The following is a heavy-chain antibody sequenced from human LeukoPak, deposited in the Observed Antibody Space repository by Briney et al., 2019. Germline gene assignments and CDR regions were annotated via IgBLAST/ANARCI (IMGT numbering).Heavy chain of an antibody. Sequence: PSETLSLTCTVSGGSISSSSYCWGWVRQPPGKGLEWIASIYYSGSKTFHNPSLKSRVTISGDTSNNQFSLNLNSVTAADTAVFYCVAYDSGNYRAYFDSWGQGIMVTVSS. CDR1: GGSISSSSYC. D-gene: IGHD3-10*01. V-gene: IGHV4-39*07. CDR3: VAYDSGNYRAYFDS. J-gene: IGHJ4*02. CDR2: IYYSGSKT.